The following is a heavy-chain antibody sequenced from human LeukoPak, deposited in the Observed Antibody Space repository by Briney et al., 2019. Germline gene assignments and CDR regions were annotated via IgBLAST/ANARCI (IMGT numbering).Heavy chain of an antibody. CDR1: GGSISSGDYY. CDR2: IYYSGRT. J-gene: IGHJ4*02. CDR3: ARAPVFGYSYGYTGRYYFDY. D-gene: IGHD5-18*01. V-gene: IGHV4-30-4*01. Sequence: SETLSLTCTVSGGSISSGDYYWSWIRQPPGKGLEWIGYIYYSGRTYYNPSLKSRVTISVDTSKNQFSLKLSSVTAADTAVYYCARAPVFGYSYGYTGRYYFDYWGQGTLVTVSS.